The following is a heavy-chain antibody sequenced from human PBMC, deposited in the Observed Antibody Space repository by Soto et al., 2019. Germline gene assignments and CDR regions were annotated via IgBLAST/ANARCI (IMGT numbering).Heavy chain of an antibody. CDR3: ARSDYCYGDGPDLLDF. V-gene: IGHV1-69*13. CDR1: GGTFSIYA. J-gene: IGHJ4*02. Sequence: VQVYFKASGGTFSIYAISWVRQSPGQGLEWMGGIIPIFGTANYAQKFQGRVTITADESTSTAYMELSSLRSEDTAVYYCARSDYCYGDGPDLLDFCGQGILVSVSS. D-gene: IGHD4-17*01. CDR2: IIPIFGTA.